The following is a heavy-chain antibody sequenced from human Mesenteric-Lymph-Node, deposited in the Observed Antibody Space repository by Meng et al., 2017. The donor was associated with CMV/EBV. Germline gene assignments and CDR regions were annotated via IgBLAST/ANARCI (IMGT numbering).Heavy chain of an antibody. CDR2: IIPILGIA. CDR3: AGGIAAAGSRWFDP. Sequence: QVHLVQSGAEVKKPGSSVKVSCKASGGTFSSYTISWVRQAPGQGLEWMGRIIPILGIANYAQKFQGRVTITADKSTSTAYMELSSQRSEDTAVYYCAGGIAAAGSRWFDPWGQGTLVTVSS. CDR1: GGTFSSYT. J-gene: IGHJ5*02. D-gene: IGHD6-13*01. V-gene: IGHV1-69*02.